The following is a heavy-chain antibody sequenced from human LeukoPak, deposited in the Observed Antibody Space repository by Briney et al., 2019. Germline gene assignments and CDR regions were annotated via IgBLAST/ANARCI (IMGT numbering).Heavy chain of an antibody. J-gene: IGHJ6*04. CDR1: GGSISSSSYY. D-gene: IGHD6-13*01. CDR3: ARDLPMAAAGTNPPDV. CDR2: IYYSGST. V-gene: IGHV4-39*07. Sequence: PSETRSLTCTVSGGSISSSSYYWGWSRQPPGKGLEWIGSIYYSGSTYYNPSLKSRVTISVDTSKNQFSLKLSSVTAADTAVYYCARDLPMAAAGTNPPDVWGKGTTVTVSS.